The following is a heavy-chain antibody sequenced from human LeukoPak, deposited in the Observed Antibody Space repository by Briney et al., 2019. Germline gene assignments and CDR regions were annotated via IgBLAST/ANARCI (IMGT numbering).Heavy chain of an antibody. V-gene: IGHV3-64*01. CDR1: GFIFSSYS. J-gene: IGHJ4*02. D-gene: IGHD6-19*01. Sequence: GGSLRLSCAASGFIFSSYSMHWVRQAPGKGLESVSAISSNGGSTYYANSVGGRFTISRDNSKNTLYLQMGSLRAEDLAVYYCAREGVPGTTDYWGQGTLVTVSS. CDR3: AREGVPGTTDY. CDR2: ISSNGGST.